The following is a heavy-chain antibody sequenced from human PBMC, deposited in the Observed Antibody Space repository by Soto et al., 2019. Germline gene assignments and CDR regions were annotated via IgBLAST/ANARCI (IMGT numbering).Heavy chain of an antibody. Sequence: SVKVSCKASGGTFSSDAISWVRQAPGQGLEWMGGIIPIFGTANYAQKFQGRVTITADESTSTAYMELSSLRSEDTAVYYCARDHFDSSLAPLDYWGQGTLVTVSS. CDR2: IIPIFGTA. V-gene: IGHV1-69*13. CDR1: GGTFSSDA. CDR3: ARDHFDSSLAPLDY. J-gene: IGHJ4*02. D-gene: IGHD2-21*01.